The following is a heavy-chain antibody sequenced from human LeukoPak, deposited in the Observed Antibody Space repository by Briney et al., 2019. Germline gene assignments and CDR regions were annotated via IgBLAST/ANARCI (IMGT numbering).Heavy chain of an antibody. CDR2: ISYDGSNK. D-gene: IGHD6-19*01. V-gene: IGHV3-30*18. CDR1: GFTFSSYG. Sequence: GGSLRLTCAASGFTFSSYGMHWVRQAPGKGLEWVAVISYDGSNKYYADSVKGRFTISRDNSKNTLYLQMNSLRAEDTAVYYCAKHGFLYSSGWEVYFDYWGQGTLVTVSS. CDR3: AKHGFLYSSGWEVYFDY. J-gene: IGHJ4*02.